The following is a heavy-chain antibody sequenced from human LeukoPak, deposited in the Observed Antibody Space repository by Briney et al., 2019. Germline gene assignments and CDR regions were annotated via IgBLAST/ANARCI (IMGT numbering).Heavy chain of an antibody. D-gene: IGHD4-17*01. CDR3: ASGDPDQLYWYFDL. CDR1: GFTFSSYA. Sequence: GGSLRLSCAASGFTFSSYAMSWVRQAPGKGLEWVSSLSGSGGRTYYADSVKGRFTISRDNSKSKVYLQMNSLRDEDTAVYYCASGDPDQLYWYFDLWGRGTLVTVSS. CDR2: LSGSGGRT. J-gene: IGHJ2*01. V-gene: IGHV3-23*01.